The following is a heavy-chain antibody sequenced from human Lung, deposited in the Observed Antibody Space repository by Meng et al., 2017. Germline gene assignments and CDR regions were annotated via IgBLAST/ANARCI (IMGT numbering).Heavy chain of an antibody. J-gene: IGHJ4*02. V-gene: IGHV7-4-1*02. D-gene: IGHD3-22*01. CDR1: GYTFTTYA. CDR2: INTDTRNP. Sequence: QVQRVQSGSEVKKPGASVKISCKASGYTFTTYAMNWVRQAPGQGLEWMGWINTDTRNPTYAQGFTGRFVFSLDTSVSTAYLQISSLMAEDTAIYYCARGDLGMSGYYYTVHWGQGTLVTVSS. CDR3: ARGDLGMSGYYYTVH.